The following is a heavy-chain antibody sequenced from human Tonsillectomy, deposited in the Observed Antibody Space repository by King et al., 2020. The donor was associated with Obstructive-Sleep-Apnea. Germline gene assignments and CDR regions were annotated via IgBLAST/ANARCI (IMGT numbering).Heavy chain of an antibody. CDR1: GGSFSDYY. CDR2: VNHSGST. D-gene: IGHD6-13*01. Sequence: VQLQQWGAGLLKPSETLSLTCAVYGGSFSDYYWSWIRQPPGKGLEWIGEVNHSGSTNYSPSLKSRVTISVDMPKNQFSLKLNSVTAADTAVYYCARGSGAADVNWFDPWGQGALVTVSS. V-gene: IGHV4-34*01. CDR3: ARGSGAADVNWFDP. J-gene: IGHJ5*02.